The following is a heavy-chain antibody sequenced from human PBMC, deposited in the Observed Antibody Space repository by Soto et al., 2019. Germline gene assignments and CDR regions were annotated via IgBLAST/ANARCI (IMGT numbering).Heavy chain of an antibody. CDR1: GVTVCSYD. CDR3: ARGKGGYCSSTSCYEDYYYYYMDV. D-gene: IGHD2-2*01. J-gene: IGHJ6*03. CDR2: IGTAGDT. V-gene: IGHV3-13*01. Sequence: AGSLRLSCAASGVTVCSYDIHWLRQDTGKGLEWVSAIGTAGDTYYPGSVKGRFTISRENAKNSLYLQMNSLRAGDTAVYYCARGKGGYCSSTSCYEDYYYYYMDVWGKGTTVTVSS.